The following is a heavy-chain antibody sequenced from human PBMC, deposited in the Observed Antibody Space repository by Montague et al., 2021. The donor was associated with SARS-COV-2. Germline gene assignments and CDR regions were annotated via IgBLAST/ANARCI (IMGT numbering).Heavy chain of an antibody. D-gene: IGHD3-3*01. V-gene: IGHV4-34*01. Sequence: SETLSLTCAVYGGSFNNYYWTWIRQAPGKELEWIGEIDQGGATNYSQPLRSRLTLSVDTTKNQFSLQLRSVTAADTTVYFWARGQRQRFSVFGVLAAGPERKHYALDVWGLGMPVTVS. CDR1: GGSFNNYY. CDR2: IDQGGAT. J-gene: IGHJ6*02. CDR3: ARGQRQRFSVFGVLAAGPERKHYALDV.